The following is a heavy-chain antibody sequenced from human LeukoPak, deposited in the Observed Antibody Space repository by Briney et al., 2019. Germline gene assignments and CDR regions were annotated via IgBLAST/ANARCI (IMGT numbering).Heavy chain of an antibody. J-gene: IGHJ4*02. CDR1: GYTFTTYW. V-gene: IGHV5-51*01. CDR3: VRHGLGSSWFGFDY. Sequence: GASLQISCKGSGYTFTTYWIAWVRQLPGKGLEWMGIIYPGDSDPRYSPSFQGQVTISADKSISTAYLQWSSLEASDSAMYYCVRHGLGSSWFGFDYWGQGTLVTVSS. D-gene: IGHD6-13*01. CDR2: IYPGDSDP.